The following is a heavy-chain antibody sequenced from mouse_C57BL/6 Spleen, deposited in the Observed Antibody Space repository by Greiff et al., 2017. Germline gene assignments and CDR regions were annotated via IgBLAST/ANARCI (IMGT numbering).Heavy chain of an antibody. CDR1: GYTFTGYW. D-gene: IGHD1-1*01. CDR3: AIITTVVASRAWFAY. J-gene: IGHJ3*01. Sequence: QVQLQQSGAELMKPGASVKLSCKATGYTFTGYWIEWVKQRPGHGLEWIGEILPGSGSTNYNEKFKGKATFTADTSSNTAYMQLSSLTTEDSAIYYCAIITTVVASRAWFAYWGQGTLVTVSA. V-gene: IGHV1-9*01. CDR2: ILPGSGST.